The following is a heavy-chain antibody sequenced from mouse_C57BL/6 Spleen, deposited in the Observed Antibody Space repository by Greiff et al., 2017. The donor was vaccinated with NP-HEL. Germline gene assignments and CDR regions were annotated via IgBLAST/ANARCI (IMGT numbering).Heavy chain of an antibody. CDR1: GFTFSDYG. CDR2: ISSGSSTI. CDR3: AREELGKGYFDV. D-gene: IGHD4-1*01. J-gene: IGHJ1*03. V-gene: IGHV5-17*01. Sequence: EVKLQESGGGLVKPGGSLKLSCAASGFTFSDYGMHWVRQAPEKGLEWVAYISSGSSTIYYADTVKGRFTISRDNAKNTLFLQMTSLRSEDTAMYYCAREELGKGYFDVWGTGTTVTVSS.